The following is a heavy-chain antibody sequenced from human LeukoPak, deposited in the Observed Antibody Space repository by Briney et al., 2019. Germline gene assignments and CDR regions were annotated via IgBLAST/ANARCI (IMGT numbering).Heavy chain of an antibody. CDR3: ARRTAKTPNYFDY. V-gene: IGHV4-59*08. CDR1: GDSISSYY. J-gene: IGHJ4*02. CDR2: IYYSGNT. Sequence: SETLSLTCTVSGDSISSYYWTWIRQPPGKGPDWIGYIYYSGNTNYNPSLKSRVTISLDTSKNQFSLKLTSVTAADTAMYYCARRTAKTPNYFDYWGQGALVTVSA. D-gene: IGHD1-1*01.